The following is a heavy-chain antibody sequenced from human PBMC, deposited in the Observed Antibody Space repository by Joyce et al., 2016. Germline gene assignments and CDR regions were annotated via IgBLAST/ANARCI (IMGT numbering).Heavy chain of an antibody. Sequence: QVQLQESGPGLAKPSQTLSLTCTVSGGSISNGAFYWSWIRQPPGKGLEWIGYIYQNGSTYYNPSLKSRLSLSLETPKNQFSLKLTSVTAADTAVYYCATGAIAAAGTLEAFDIWGQGTMVPVTS. J-gene: IGHJ3*02. CDR1: GGSISNGAFY. CDR2: IYQNGST. D-gene: IGHD6-13*01. CDR3: ATGAIAAAGTLEAFDI. V-gene: IGHV4-31*03.